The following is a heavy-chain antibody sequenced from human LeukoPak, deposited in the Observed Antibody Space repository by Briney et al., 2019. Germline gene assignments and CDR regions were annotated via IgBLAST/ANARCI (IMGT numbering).Heavy chain of an antibody. CDR1: GFTFSDYG. Sequence: GGSLTLSCAASGFTFSDYGMHWLRQAPGQGLEGVAFIRYDGSNEYYADSVKGRFTIYRDSHKNTLHLQMNSLRAEDTAVYYCAKEGTASKPSDLDYWGQGTLVTVSS. V-gene: IGHV3-30*02. J-gene: IGHJ4*02. CDR2: IRYDGSNE. D-gene: IGHD1/OR15-1a*01. CDR3: AKEGTASKPSDLDY.